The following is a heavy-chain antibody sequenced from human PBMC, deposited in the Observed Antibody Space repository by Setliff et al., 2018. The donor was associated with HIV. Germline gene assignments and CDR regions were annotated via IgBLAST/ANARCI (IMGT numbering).Heavy chain of an antibody. CDR2: MNPNSGNT. D-gene: IGHD6-13*01. V-gene: IGHV1-8*02. CDR1: GYTFTSYD. Sequence: ASVKVSCKATGYTFTSYDINWVRQATGQGLEWMGWMNPNSGNTGYAQKFQGRVTMTRNTSISTAYMELSSLRSEDTAVYYCARAQQQLVLPSFYYYYYMDVWGKGTTVTVSS. CDR3: ARAQQQLVLPSFYYYYYMDV. J-gene: IGHJ6*03.